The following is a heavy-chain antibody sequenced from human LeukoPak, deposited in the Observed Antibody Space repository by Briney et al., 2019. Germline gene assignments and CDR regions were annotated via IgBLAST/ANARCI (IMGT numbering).Heavy chain of an antibody. D-gene: IGHD4-17*01. CDR3: ARVPMTTVTQEHDY. CDR1: GFTFSSYS. CDR2: ISSSSSYI. Sequence: GRSLRLSCAASGFTFSSYSMNWVRQAPGKGLEWVSSISSSSSYIYYADSVKGRFTISRDNAKNSLYLQMNSLRAEDTAVYYCARVPMTTVTQEHDYWGQGTLVTVSS. J-gene: IGHJ4*02. V-gene: IGHV3-21*01.